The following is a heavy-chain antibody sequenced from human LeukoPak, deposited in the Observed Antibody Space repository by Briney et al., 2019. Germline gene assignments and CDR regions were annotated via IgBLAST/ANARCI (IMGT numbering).Heavy chain of an antibody. Sequence: ASVKVSCKASGYTFTGYYMHWVRQAPGQGLEWMGWINPNSGGTNYAQKFQGRVTMTRDTSISTAYMELSRLRSDDTAVYYCARTIVGATRGAFDIWGQGTMVTVSS. D-gene: IGHD1-26*01. CDR3: ARTIVGATRGAFDI. J-gene: IGHJ3*02. CDR1: GYTFTGYY. CDR2: INPNSGGT. V-gene: IGHV1-2*02.